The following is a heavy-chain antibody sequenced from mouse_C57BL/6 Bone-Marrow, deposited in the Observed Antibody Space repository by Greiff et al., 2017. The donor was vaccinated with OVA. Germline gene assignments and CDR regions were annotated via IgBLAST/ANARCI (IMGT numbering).Heavy chain of an antibody. D-gene: IGHD1-1*01. J-gene: IGHJ2*01. CDR3: TTVTTVVAKDY. CDR2: IDPETGGT. V-gene: IGHV1-15*01. CDR1: GYTFTDYE. Sequence: QVQLKESGAELVRPGASVTLSCKASGYTFTDYEMHWVKQTPVHGLEWIGAIDPETGGTAYNQKFKGKAILTADKSSSTAYMELRSLTSEDSAVYYCTTVTTVVAKDYWGQGTTLTVSS.